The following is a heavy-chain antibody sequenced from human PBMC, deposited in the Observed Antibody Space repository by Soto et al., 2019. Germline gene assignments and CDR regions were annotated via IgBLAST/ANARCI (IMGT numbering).Heavy chain of an antibody. CDR1: GFTFSSYA. V-gene: IGHV3-23*01. CDR2: IIGSGGRT. J-gene: IGHJ6*02. Sequence: EVQLLESGGGLVQPGGSLRLSCAASGFTFSSYAMSWVRQAPGKGLEWVSAIIGSGGRTYYADSVKGRFTISRDNSKNTLYLQMNSLRVEDTAVYYCAKDRIMGSTTFCGMDVWGQGTTVTVSS. D-gene: IGHD2-15*01. CDR3: AKDRIMGSTTFCGMDV.